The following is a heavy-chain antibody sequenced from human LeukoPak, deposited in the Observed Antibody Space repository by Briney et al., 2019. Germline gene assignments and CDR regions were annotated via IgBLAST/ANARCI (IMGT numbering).Heavy chain of an antibody. CDR2: ITSSSSYI. V-gene: IGHV3-21*01. CDR1: GFTFSNYI. Sequence: PGGSLRLSCAVSGFTFSNYIMNWVRQAPGKGLEWVSSITSSSSYIYYADSVKGRFTISRDNAENSLYPQMNSLRAEDTAVYYCARDQWELLAGFDSWGQGTLVTVSS. D-gene: IGHD1-26*01. J-gene: IGHJ4*02. CDR3: ARDQWELLAGFDS.